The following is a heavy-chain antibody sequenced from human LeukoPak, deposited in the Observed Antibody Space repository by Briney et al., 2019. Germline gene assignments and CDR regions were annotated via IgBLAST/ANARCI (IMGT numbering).Heavy chain of an antibody. D-gene: IGHD2-15*01. CDR3: ARDRGYCSGGSCYDHYGMDV. J-gene: IGHJ6*02. V-gene: IGHV4-59*01. CDR1: GGSISSYY. Sequence: PSETLSLTCTVSGGSISSYYWNWIRQPPGKGLEWIGYIYYSGTTNYNPSLKSRVTISVDTSKNQFSLKLSSVTAADTAVYYCARDRGYCSGGSCYDHYGMDVWGQGTTVTVSS. CDR2: IYYSGTT.